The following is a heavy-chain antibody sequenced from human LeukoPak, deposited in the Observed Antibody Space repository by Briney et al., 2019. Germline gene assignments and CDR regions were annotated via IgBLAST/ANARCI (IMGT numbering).Heavy chain of an antibody. Sequence: PSETLSLTCTVSGASVSSGGYYWSWIRQPPGKGLEWIGYIYYSGSTNFNPSLKSRATISVDTSKNQFALKVSSVTAADTAVYYCARRGGSGRSFDSWGQGTLVTVSS. CDR3: ARRGGSGRSFDS. D-gene: IGHD3-10*01. V-gene: IGHV4-61*08. J-gene: IGHJ4*02. CDR2: IYYSGST. CDR1: GASVSSGGYY.